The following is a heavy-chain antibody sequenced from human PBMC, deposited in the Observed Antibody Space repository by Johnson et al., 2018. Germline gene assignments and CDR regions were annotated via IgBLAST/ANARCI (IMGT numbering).Heavy chain of an antibody. Sequence: VQLVQSGGGLVQPGGSLRLSCEASGFTFDAHAMHWVRQAPGTGLEWVSGIRWNSGSLGYAASVRGPLTISRDNVKRVLYVQMNRLKPEDTAVYFCARGWGRSVVTTDHFDYWGQGTLVTVYS. J-gene: IGHJ4*02. CDR2: IRWNSGSL. D-gene: IGHD3-16*01. V-gene: IGHV3-9*01. CDR3: ARGWGRSVVTTDHFDY. CDR1: GFTFDAHA.